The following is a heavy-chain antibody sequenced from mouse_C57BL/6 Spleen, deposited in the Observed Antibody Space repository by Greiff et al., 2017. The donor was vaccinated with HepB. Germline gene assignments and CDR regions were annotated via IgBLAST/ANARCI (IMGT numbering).Heavy chain of an antibody. CDR3: ARRVMTTVVSYWYFDV. D-gene: IGHD1-1*01. Sequence: QVQLQQPGAELVKPGASVKLSCKASGYTFTSYWMHWVKQRPGQGLEWIGMIHPNSGSTNYNEKFKSKATLTVDKSSSTAYMQLSSLTSEDSAVYYCARRVMTTVVSYWYFDVWGTGTTVTVSS. V-gene: IGHV1-64*01. CDR1: GYTFTSYW. J-gene: IGHJ1*03. CDR2: IHPNSGST.